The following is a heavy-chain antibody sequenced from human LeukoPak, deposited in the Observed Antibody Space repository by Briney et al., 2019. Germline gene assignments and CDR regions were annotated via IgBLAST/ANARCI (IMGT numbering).Heavy chain of an antibody. CDR3: ARDSSWYPRYFDY. CDR2: IRLDGSDE. V-gene: IGHV3-30*02. J-gene: IGHJ4*02. D-gene: IGHD6-13*01. CDR1: GFAFRTYG. Sequence: GGSLRLSCAASGFAFRTYGMHWVRQAPGKGLEWVAFIRLDGSDEYYADSVKGRFTISRDNSKNTLYLQMNSLRAEDTAVYYCARDSSWYPRYFDYWGQGTLVTVSS.